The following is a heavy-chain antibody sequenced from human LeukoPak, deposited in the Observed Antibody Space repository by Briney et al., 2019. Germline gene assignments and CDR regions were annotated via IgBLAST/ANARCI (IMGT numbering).Heavy chain of an antibody. J-gene: IGHJ4*02. D-gene: IGHD6-13*01. Sequence: ASVKVSCKVSGDTLTESSTHWVRQAPGKGLEWMGGFEPEDGEAIYSQRFQGRLTLTEDTSTDTAYMELSSLTSADTAVYFCAADLGQLLSYWGQGTLVTVSS. CDR3: AADLGQLLSY. CDR1: GDTLTESS. V-gene: IGHV1-24*01. CDR2: FEPEDGEA.